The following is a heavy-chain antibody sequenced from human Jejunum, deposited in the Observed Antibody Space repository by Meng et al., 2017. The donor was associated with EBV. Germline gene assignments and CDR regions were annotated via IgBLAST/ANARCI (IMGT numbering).Heavy chain of an antibody. D-gene: IGHD1-14*01. CDR1: AAFSSSDEW. J-gene: IGHJ4*02. V-gene: IGHV4-4*02. CDR3: ARASSERLLDY. CDR2: INRGGST. Sequence: QVQLKDWGHGLVKPWGTLSLTCAASAAFSSSDEWWSWVRPPPGKGLEWLGEINRGGSTYYNPSMKSRVTISIDTSKRQFSLRLNSMTAAATAVYYCARASSERLLDYWGQGTLVTVSS.